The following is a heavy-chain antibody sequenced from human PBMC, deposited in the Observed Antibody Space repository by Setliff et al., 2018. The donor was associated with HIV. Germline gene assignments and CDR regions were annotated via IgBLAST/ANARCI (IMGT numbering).Heavy chain of an antibody. D-gene: IGHD6-6*01. V-gene: IGHV4-39*01. Sequence: SETLSLTCTVSGDSISSSGYWWGWIRQPPGKGLEWIGIGSYSGSAYYNPSLKSRVTISVDTSNNQLFLKVSSVTAADTAVYYCAGFRGVHSSSLLDSWGQGTLVTVSS. J-gene: IGHJ4*02. CDR1: GDSISSSGYW. CDR2: GSYSGSA. CDR3: AGFRGVHSSSLLDS.